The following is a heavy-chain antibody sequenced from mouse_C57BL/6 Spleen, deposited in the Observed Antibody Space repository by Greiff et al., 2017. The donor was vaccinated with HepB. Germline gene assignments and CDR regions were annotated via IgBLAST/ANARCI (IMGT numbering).Heavy chain of an antibody. CDR1: GFTFSSYA. J-gene: IGHJ4*01. CDR2: ISDGGSYT. V-gene: IGHV5-4*01. Sequence: EVMLVESGGGLVKPGGSLKLSCAASGFTFSSYAMSWVRQTPEKRLEWVATISDGGSYTYYPDNVKGRFTISRDNAKNNLYLQMSHLKSEDTAMYYCARESNYAMDYWGQGTSVTVSS. CDR3: ARESNYAMDY.